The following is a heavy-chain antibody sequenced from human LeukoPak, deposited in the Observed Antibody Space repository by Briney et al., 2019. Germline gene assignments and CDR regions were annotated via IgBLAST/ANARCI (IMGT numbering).Heavy chain of an antibody. Sequence: ASVKVSCKASGYTFTSYGISWVRQAPGQGLEWMGIINPSGGSTSYAQKFQGRVTMTRDTSTSTVYMELSSLRSEDTAVYYCAREEIAVAGFDYWGQGTLVTVSS. J-gene: IGHJ4*02. D-gene: IGHD6-19*01. CDR2: INPSGGST. V-gene: IGHV1-46*01. CDR1: GYTFTSYG. CDR3: AREEIAVAGFDY.